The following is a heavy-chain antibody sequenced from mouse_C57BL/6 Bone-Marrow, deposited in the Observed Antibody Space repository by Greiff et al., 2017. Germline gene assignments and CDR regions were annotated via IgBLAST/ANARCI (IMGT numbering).Heavy chain of an antibody. J-gene: IGHJ4*01. CDR1: GFTFSSYA. Sequence: EVKLMESGEGLVKPGGSLKLSCAASGFTFSSYAMSWVRQTPEKRLEWVAYISSGGDYIYYADTVKGRFTISRDNARNTLYLQMSSLKSEDTAMYYCTRDVAPYAMDYWGQGTSVTVSS. CDR3: TRDVAPYAMDY. V-gene: IGHV5-9-1*02. CDR2: ISSGGDYI.